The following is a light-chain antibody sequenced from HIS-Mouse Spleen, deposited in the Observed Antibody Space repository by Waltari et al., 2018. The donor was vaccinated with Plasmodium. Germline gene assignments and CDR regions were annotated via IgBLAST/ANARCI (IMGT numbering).Light chain of an antibody. CDR2: EDS. CDR3: YSTDSSGNHRV. J-gene: IGLJ3*02. V-gene: IGLV3-10*01. CDR1: ALPKKY. Sequence: SYELTQPPSVSVSPGQTARITCSGDALPKKYAYWYQQKSGQAPVLVIYEDSKRPYGIPGRFSGYRSGTMATLTISGAQVEDEADYYCYSTDSSGNHRVFGGGTKLTVL.